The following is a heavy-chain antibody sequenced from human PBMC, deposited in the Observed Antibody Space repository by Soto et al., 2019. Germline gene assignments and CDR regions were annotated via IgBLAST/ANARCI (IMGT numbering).Heavy chain of an antibody. CDR2: IYYSGST. Sequence: SETLSLTCTVSGGSISSGDYYWSWIRQPPGKGLECIGYIYYSGSTYYNPSLKSRVTISVDASKNQFSLKLSSVTAADTAVYYCVRSMVVSENRFDPCGQGTRVTVPS. CDR3: VRSMVVSENRFDP. CDR1: GGSISSGDYY. D-gene: IGHD2-21*01. J-gene: IGHJ5*02. V-gene: IGHV4-30-4*01.